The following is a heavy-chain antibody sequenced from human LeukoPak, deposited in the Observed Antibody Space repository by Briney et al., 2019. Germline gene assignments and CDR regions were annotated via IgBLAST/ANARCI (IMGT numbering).Heavy chain of an antibody. Sequence: SSETLSLTCAVYGGSFSGYYWSWIRQPPGKGLEWIGEINHSGSTNYNPSLKSRVTISVDTSKNQFSLKLSSVTAADTAVYYCARGPYGDYDHWYFDLWGRGTLVTVSS. CDR2: INHSGST. D-gene: IGHD4-17*01. J-gene: IGHJ2*01. CDR3: ARGPYGDYDHWYFDL. V-gene: IGHV4-34*01. CDR1: GGSFSGYY.